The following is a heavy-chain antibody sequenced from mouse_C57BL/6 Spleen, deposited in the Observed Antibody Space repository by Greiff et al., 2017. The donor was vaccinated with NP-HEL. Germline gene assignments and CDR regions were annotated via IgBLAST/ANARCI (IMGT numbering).Heavy chain of an antibody. Sequence: EVKVEESGGGLVKPGGSLKLSCAASGFTFSDYGMHWVRQAPEKGLEWVAYISSGSSTIYYADTVKGRFTISRDNAKNTLFLQMTSLRSEDTAMYYCARMTTVVAFDYWGQGTTLTVSS. V-gene: IGHV5-17*01. D-gene: IGHD1-1*01. CDR2: ISSGSSTI. J-gene: IGHJ2*01. CDR1: GFTFSDYG. CDR3: ARMTTVVAFDY.